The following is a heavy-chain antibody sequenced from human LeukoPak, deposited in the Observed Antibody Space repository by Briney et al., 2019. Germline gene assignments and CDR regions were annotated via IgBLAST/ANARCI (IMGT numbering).Heavy chain of an antibody. CDR3: ARVQELELGEVDY. D-gene: IGHD1-7*01. CDR2: INPNSGGT. V-gene: IGHV1-2*02. J-gene: IGHJ4*02. CDR1: GYTFTGYH. Sequence: ASVKVSCKASGYTFTGYHMHWVRQVPGQGLEWMGWINPNSGGTNYAQKFQGRVTMTRDTSISTAYMELSRLRSDDTAVYYCARVQELELGEVDYWGQGTLVTVSS.